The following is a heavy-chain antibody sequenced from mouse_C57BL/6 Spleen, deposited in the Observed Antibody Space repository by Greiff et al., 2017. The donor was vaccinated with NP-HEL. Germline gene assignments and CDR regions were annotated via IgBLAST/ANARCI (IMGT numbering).Heavy chain of an antibody. CDR2: IYPGSGNT. D-gene: IGHD1-1*01. J-gene: IGHJ2*01. Sequence: VQLQQSGAELVRPGASVKLSCKASGYTFTDYYINWVKQRPGQGLEWIARIYPGSGNTYYNEKFKGKATLTAEKSSSTAYMQLSSLTSEDSAVYFCARGDLLLDYWGQGTTLTVSS. V-gene: IGHV1-76*01. CDR1: GYTFTDYY. CDR3: ARGDLLLDY.